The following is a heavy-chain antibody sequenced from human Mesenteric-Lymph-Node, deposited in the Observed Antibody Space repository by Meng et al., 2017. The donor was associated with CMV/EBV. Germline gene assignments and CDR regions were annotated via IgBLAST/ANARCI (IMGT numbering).Heavy chain of an antibody. CDR2: IYYSGNT. CDR3: ARDRGSGGSYYIRWFDS. V-gene: IGHV4-38-2*02. CDR1: GYSISSGFY. J-gene: IGHJ5*01. Sequence: PETLSLTCIVSGYSISSGFYWGWIRQPPGKGLEWIGSIYYSGNTFYNPSLKSRVTLSIDTSKNQFSLRLSSVTAADTAVYYCARDRGSGGSYYIRWFDSWGQGTLVTVSS. D-gene: IGHD3-10*01.